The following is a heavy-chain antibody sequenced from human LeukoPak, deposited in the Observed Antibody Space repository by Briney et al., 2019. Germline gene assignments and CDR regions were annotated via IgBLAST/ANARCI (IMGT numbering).Heavy chain of an antibody. D-gene: IGHD6-19*01. V-gene: IGHV3-30*02. CDR1: GFTFSSYG. J-gene: IGHJ4*02. CDR3: AKDHGYSSGCSDY. Sequence: GGSLRLSCAASGFTFSSYGKHWVRQAPGKGLEWVAFIRYDGSNKYYADSVKGRFTISRDNSKNTLYLQMNSLRAEDTAVYYCAKDHGYSSGCSDYWGQGTLVTVSS. CDR2: IRYDGSNK.